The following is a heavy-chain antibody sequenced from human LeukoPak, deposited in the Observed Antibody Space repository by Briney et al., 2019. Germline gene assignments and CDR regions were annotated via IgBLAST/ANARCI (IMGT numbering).Heavy chain of an antibody. D-gene: IGHD3-3*01. CDR2: IYSSGST. CDR1: GGSITSDSYY. V-gene: IGHV4-61*02. J-gene: IGHJ4*02. CDR3: AGGYDFWSGYFEEQEARHFEY. Sequence: SETLSLTCTVSGGSITSDSYYWSWIRQPAGKGLEWIGRIYSSGSTNYNPSLKSPVIISIDTSKNQVYLKLSSVTAADTAVYYCAGGYDFWSGYFEEQEARHFEYWGQGTLVTVSS.